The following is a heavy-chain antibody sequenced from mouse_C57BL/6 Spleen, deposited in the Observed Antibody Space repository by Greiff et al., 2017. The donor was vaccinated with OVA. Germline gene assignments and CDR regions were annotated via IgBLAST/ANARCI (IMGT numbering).Heavy chain of an antibody. CDR3: ARYYDGSFAY. V-gene: IGHV7-3*01. Sequence: EVQLVESGGGLVQPGGSLSLSCAASGFTFTDYYMSWVRQPPGKALEWLGFIRNKANGYTTEYSASVKGRFTISRDNSQSILYLQMNALRAEDSATYYCARYYDGSFAYWGQGTLVTVSA. CDR2: IRNKANGYTT. D-gene: IGHD1-1*02. J-gene: IGHJ3*01. CDR1: GFTFTDYY.